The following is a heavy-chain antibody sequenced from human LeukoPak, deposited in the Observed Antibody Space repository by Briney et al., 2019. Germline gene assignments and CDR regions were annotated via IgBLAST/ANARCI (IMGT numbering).Heavy chain of an antibody. D-gene: IGHD1-26*01. V-gene: IGHV3-7*01. J-gene: IGHJ4*02. Sequence: GGSLRLSCAASGFTFSNYWMGWVRQAPGKRPEWVANMNIDGSEKYYANSVKGRFSISRDNARNSVYLQMASLRVEDTAVYYCARDPVEWELLLDYWGQGTLVTVSS. CDR2: MNIDGSEK. CDR1: GFTFSNYW. CDR3: ARDPVEWELLLDY.